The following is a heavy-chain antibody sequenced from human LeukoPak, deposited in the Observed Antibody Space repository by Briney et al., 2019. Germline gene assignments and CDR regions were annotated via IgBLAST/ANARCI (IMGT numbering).Heavy chain of an antibody. J-gene: IGHJ4*02. D-gene: IGHD3-22*01. CDR2: IYYSGST. V-gene: IGHV4-39*01. CDR1: GGSISSSSYY. CDR3: ARHGLLTMIVVVYIDY. Sequence: SETLSLTCTVSGGSISSSSYYWGWIRQPPGKGLEWIGSIYYSGSTYYNPSLKSRVTISVDTSKNQFSLKLSSVTAADTAVYYCARHGLLTMIVVVYIDYWGQGTLVTVSS.